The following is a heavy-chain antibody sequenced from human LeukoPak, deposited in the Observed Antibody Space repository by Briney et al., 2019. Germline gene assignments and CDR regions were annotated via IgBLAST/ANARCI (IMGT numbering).Heavy chain of an antibody. CDR2: ISGSGGST. J-gene: IGHJ4*02. CDR1: GFTFSSYA. D-gene: IGHD5-24*01. CDR3: AKGEWRWLQLRSFPDY. V-gene: IGHV3-23*01. Sequence: SGGSLRLPCAASGFTFSSYAMSWVRQAPGKGLEWVSAISGSGGSTYYADSVKGRFTISRDNSKNTLYLQMNSLRAEDTAVYYCAKGEWRWLQLRSFPDYWGQGTLVTVSS.